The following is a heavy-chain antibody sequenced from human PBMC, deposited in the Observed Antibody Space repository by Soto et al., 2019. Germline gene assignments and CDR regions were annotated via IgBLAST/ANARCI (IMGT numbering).Heavy chain of an antibody. CDR2: IRSKANSYAT. CDR3: TRLGYCSGGSCYSGY. CDR1: GFTFSGSA. Sequence: GGSLRLSCAASGFTFSGSAMHWVRQASGKGLEWVGRIRSKANSYATAYAASVKGRFTISRDDSKNTAYLQMHSLKTEDTAVYYCTRLGYCSGGSCYSGYWGQGTLVTVSS. J-gene: IGHJ4*02. D-gene: IGHD2-15*01. V-gene: IGHV3-73*01.